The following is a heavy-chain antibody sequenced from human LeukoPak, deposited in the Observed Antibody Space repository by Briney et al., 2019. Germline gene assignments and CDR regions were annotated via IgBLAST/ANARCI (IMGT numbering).Heavy chain of an antibody. CDR1: YS. J-gene: IGHJ4*02. Sequence: YSXNWVRQAPGKGLEWVSSISSSSSYIYYADSVKGRFTISRDNAKNSLYLQMNSLRAEDTAVYYCARDSYCSGGSCYGDFDYWGQGTLVTVSS. V-gene: IGHV3-21*01. D-gene: IGHD2-15*01. CDR2: ISSSSSYI. CDR3: ARDSYCSGGSCYGDFDY.